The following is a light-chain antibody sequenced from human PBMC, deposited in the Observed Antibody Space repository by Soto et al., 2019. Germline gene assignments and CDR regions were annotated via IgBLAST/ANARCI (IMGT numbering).Light chain of an antibody. CDR2: WAS. CDR3: HQYYTTPQT. Sequence: VLTQSPRSLAVSLGERATFNCRSSQSVLDNSTNKSYLAWYQKKPGHPPKLLVHWASVREAGVPDRFSGGGSGTDFTLTISSLQAEDVAVYYCHQYYTTPQTFGQGTQLEIK. J-gene: IGKJ2*01. CDR1: QSVLDNSTNKSY. V-gene: IGKV4-1*01.